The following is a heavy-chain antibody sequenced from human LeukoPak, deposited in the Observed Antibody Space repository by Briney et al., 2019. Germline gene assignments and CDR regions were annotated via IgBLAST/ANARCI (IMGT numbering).Heavy chain of an antibody. CDR1: DFPVSDNY. Sequence: GGSLRLSCATSDFPVSDNYMSWVRQAPGRGLEWVSVISNDGVTDYADSVKGRFTISRDDSNDTVFLQMSSLRPEDTAVYYCGGSGSYYTPSYYWGQGTLVTVSS. CDR2: ISNDGVT. D-gene: IGHD3-10*01. J-gene: IGHJ4*02. V-gene: IGHV3-53*01. CDR3: GGSGSYYTPSYY.